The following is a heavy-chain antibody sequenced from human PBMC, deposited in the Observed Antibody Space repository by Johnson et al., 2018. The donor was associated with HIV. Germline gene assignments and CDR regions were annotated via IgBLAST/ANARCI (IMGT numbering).Heavy chain of an antibody. CDR3: TGGRDLRAFDI. Sequence: VQLVESGGGLVQPGRSLRLSCNTSGFIFFDYAMSWFRQAPGKWLEWVGFIRSKAYGGTTEYAASVKDRFIISRDDSKNIAYLQMNSLKTEDTAVYYCTGGRDLRAFDIWGQGTMVTVSS. CDR1: GFIFFDYA. J-gene: IGHJ3*02. D-gene: IGHD2-21*02. CDR2: IRSKAYGGTT. V-gene: IGHV3-49*03.